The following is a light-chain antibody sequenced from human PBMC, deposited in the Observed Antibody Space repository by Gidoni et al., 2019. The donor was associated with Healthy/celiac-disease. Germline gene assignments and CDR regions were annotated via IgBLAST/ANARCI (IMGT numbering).Light chain of an antibody. J-gene: IGKJ3*01. V-gene: IGKV1-9*01. CDR3: QQLNSYRFT. Sequence: DIQLTQSPSFLSASVGDRVTITCRASQGISSYLAWYQQKPGKAPKLLIYAASTLQSGVPSRFSGSGSGTEFTLTISSLQPEDFATYYCQQLNSYRFTVGPGTKVDIK. CDR2: AAS. CDR1: QGISSY.